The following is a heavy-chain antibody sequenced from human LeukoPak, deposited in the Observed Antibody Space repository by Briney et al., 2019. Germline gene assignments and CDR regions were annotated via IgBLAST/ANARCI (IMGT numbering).Heavy chain of an antibody. Sequence: GGSLRLSCAASGFTFSSYAMSWVRHAPGKGLEWVSAISGSGGSTYYADSVKGRFTISRDNSKNTLYLEMNSLRAEDTAVYYCAKDLGDYGDYTYEYWGQGTLVTVSS. CDR2: ISGSGGST. D-gene: IGHD4-17*01. CDR1: GFTFSSYA. J-gene: IGHJ4*02. CDR3: AKDLGDYGDYTYEY. V-gene: IGHV3-23*01.